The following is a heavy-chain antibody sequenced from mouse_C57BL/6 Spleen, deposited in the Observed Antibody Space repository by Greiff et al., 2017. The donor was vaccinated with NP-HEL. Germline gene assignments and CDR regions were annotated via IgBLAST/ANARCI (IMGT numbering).Heavy chain of an antibody. D-gene: IGHD2-3*01. CDR1: GYTFTSYW. CDR3: ARSRWL. J-gene: IGHJ3*01. V-gene: IGHV1-50*01. Sequence: QVQLQQPGAELVKPGASVKLSCKASGYTFTSYWMQWVKQRPGQGLEWIGEIDPSDSYTNYNQKFKGKATLTVDTSSSTAYMQLSSLTSEDSAVYYCARSRWLWGQGTLVTVSA. CDR2: IDPSDSYT.